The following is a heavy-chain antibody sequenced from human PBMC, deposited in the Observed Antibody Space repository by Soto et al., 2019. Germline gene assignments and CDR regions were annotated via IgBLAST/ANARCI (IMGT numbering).Heavy chain of an antibody. CDR2: TKGKAYSYTT. CDR3: ASIRGVFGY. D-gene: IGHD3-10*01. V-gene: IGHV3-72*01. J-gene: IGHJ4*02. Sequence: EVQLVESGGDLVQPGGSLRLSCAASGFSLSDLFIDWVRQAPGKGLEWVGRTKGKAYSYTTEYAASMKGRFTISRDESRNSLYLQMSSLKTEDTAVYYCASIRGVFGYWGQGTLVTVSS. CDR1: GFSLSDLF.